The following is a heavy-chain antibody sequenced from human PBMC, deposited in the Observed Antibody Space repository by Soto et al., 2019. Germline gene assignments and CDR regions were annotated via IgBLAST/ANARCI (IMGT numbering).Heavy chain of an antibody. D-gene: IGHD5-18*01. CDR3: ARYSYGQGFQA. Sequence: QVQLVQPGAEVRKPGASVKVSCKASGDIFTNFDFNWVRQATVQGLEWIGWMRANSGDTGHDQKFQGRVRMTRDTSMSRAYMVRSSLGPEDTAVYYCARYSYGQGFQAWGQGTLVFVSS. CDR2: MRANSGDT. V-gene: IGHV1-8*01. J-gene: IGHJ5*02. CDR1: GDIFTNFD.